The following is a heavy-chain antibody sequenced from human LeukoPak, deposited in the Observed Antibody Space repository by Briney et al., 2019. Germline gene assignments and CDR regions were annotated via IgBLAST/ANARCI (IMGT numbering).Heavy chain of an antibody. CDR3: AIPLWFGDYYMDV. CDR2: INPNSGGT. V-gene: IGHV1-2*02. J-gene: IGHJ6*03. Sequence: GASVKVSCKASGYTFTGYYMHWVRQAPGQGLEWMGWINPNSGGTNYAQKFQGRVTMTRDTSISTAYMELSRLRSDDRAVYYCAIPLWFGDYYMDVWGKGTTVTVSS. D-gene: IGHD3-10*01. CDR1: GYTFTGYY.